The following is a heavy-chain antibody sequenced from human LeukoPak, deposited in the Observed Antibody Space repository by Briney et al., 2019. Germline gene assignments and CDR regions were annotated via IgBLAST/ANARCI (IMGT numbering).Heavy chain of an antibody. CDR2: VNPNSGNT. J-gene: IGHJ4*02. V-gene: IGHV1-8*01. CDR1: GYTFTSYD. D-gene: IGHD5-18*01. CDR3: ARGPRGYSYGYYYFDY. Sequence: ASVKVSCKASGYTFTSYDINWVRQATGQGLEWMGWVNPNSGNTGYAQKFQGRVTMTRNTSISTAYMELSSLRSEDTAVYYCARGPRGYSYGYYYFDYWGQGTLVTVSS.